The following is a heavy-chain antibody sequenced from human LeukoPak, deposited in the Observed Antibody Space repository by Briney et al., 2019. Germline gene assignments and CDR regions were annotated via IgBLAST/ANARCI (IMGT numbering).Heavy chain of an antibody. CDR2: ITSSSSYI. CDR1: GFTFSSYS. Sequence: GGSLRLSSAASGFTFSSYSISWVRQAPGKGQEWVSSITSSSSYIHYADSVKGRFTISRDNAKNSLYLQMTSLRVEDTAVYYCARVTYGATTNNYYFYHMDVWGKGTSVTVSS. J-gene: IGHJ6*03. CDR3: ARVTYGATTNNYYFYHMDV. D-gene: IGHD5-24*01. V-gene: IGHV3-21*01.